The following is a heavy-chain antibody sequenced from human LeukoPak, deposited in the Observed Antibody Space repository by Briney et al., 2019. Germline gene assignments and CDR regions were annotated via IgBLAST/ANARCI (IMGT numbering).Heavy chain of an antibody. CDR2: INPNSGGT. CDR1: GYTFTNYD. CDR3: ARAGYRTKYYYMDV. Sequence: ASVKVSCKASGYTFTNYDINWVRQAPGQGLEWMGWINPNSGGTNYAQKFQGRVTMTRDTSISTAYMELSRLRSDDTAVYYCARAGYRTKYYYMDVWGKGTTVTVSS. D-gene: IGHD1-1*01. J-gene: IGHJ6*03. V-gene: IGHV1-2*02.